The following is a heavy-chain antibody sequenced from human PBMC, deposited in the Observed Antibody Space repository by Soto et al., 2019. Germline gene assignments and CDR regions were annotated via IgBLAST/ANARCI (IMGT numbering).Heavy chain of an antibody. CDR2: INPSSGGT. J-gene: IGHJ3*01. CDR1: GYTFTCYY. Sequence: QVQLVQSGAEVKKPGASVRVSCKASGYTFTCYYMHWVRQAPGQGPEWMGMINPSSGGTDYAQKFQGRVTMTRDTSTTTVYMELCCLRSEDSAVYYCTRSIITTAGTDAFDLWGQGTLVTVSS. CDR3: TRSIITTAGTDAFDL. D-gene: IGHD6-13*01. V-gene: IGHV1-46*03.